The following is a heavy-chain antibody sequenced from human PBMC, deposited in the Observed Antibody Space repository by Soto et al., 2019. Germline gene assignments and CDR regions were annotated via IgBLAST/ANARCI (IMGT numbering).Heavy chain of an antibody. V-gene: IGHV3-23*01. CDR2: VSGRGSYV. CDR3: AQAFDDSGFGYERGFDY. J-gene: IGHJ4*02. CDR1: GFTFTTYA. Sequence: PGGSLRLSCAASGFTFTTYAMAWVRQAPGKGLEWVSTVSGRGSYVYQPDYVKGRFTISRDNFKNTVDLQVNGLRAEDTALYYCAQAFDDSGFGYERGFDYWGQGVLVTVSS. D-gene: IGHD3-22*01.